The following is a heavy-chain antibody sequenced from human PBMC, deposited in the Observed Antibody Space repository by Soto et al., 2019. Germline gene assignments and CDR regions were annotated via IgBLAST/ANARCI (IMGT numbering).Heavy chain of an antibody. CDR2: IYHSGST. CDR3: ARDAMTTVIPYYYYYGMDV. Sequence: PSETLSLTCAVSGGSISGGGYSWSWIRQPPGKGLEWIGYIYHSGSTYYNPSLKSRVTISVDRSKNQFSLKLSSVTVADTAVYYCARDAMTTVIPYYYYYGMDVWGQGTTVTVSS. V-gene: IGHV4-30-2*01. D-gene: IGHD4-17*01. J-gene: IGHJ6*02. CDR1: GGSISGGGYS.